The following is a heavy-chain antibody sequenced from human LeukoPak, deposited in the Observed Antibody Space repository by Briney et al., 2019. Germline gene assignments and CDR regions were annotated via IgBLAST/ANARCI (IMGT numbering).Heavy chain of an antibody. V-gene: IGHV3-30*02. J-gene: IGHJ4*02. D-gene: IGHD2-15*01. CDR1: GFTLSTYG. CDR2: IRYDGSDK. Sequence: GGSLRLSCVASGFTLSTYGMHWVRQAPGKGLDWVAFIRYDGSDKFYGDSVKGRFTTSRDNSKNTLYLQMSRLRVEDTAVYYCAKDLDCSGGTCHKAFDCWGQGTLVTVSS. CDR3: AKDLDCSGGTCHKAFDC.